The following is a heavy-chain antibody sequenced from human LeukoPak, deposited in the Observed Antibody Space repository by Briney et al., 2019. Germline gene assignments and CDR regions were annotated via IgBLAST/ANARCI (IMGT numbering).Heavy chain of an antibody. CDR3: ARPSYYYDSSGYPYYYGMDV. J-gene: IGHJ6*02. CDR2: IYPGDSDT. V-gene: IGHV5-51*01. Sequence: LGESLKISCKGSGYSFTSYWIGWVRQMPGKGLEWMRIIYPGDSDTRYSPSFQGQVTISADKSISTAYLQWSSLKASDTAMYYCARPSYYYDSSGYPYYYGMDVWGQGTTVTVSS. CDR1: GYSFTSYW. D-gene: IGHD3-22*01.